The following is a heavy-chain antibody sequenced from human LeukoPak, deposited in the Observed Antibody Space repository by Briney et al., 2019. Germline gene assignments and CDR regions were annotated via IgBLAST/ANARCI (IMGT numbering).Heavy chain of an antibody. Sequence: KASETLSLTCTVSGGSINTNYWSWIRQPPGKGLEWIGYIRSSGSTNYIPSLKSRVTISMDTTKNQFSLQLSSVAAADTAVYYCARDVTPATLWGQGTLVTVSS. J-gene: IGHJ4*02. CDR2: IRSSGST. V-gene: IGHV4-59*01. D-gene: IGHD3-16*01. CDR3: ARDVTPATL. CDR1: GGSINTNY.